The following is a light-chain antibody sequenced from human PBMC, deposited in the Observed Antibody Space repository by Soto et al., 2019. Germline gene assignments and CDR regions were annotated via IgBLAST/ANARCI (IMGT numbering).Light chain of an antibody. CDR1: QSVSSY. Sequence: EIVLTQSPATLSLSPGERATLSCRASQSVSSYLAWYQQKPGQAPRLLIYDASNRATGIPARFSGSGSGTDFTLNISSLEPEDFAVYYCQQRSNWPPWTFGQGTKVELK. V-gene: IGKV3-11*01. J-gene: IGKJ1*01. CDR3: QQRSNWPPWT. CDR2: DAS.